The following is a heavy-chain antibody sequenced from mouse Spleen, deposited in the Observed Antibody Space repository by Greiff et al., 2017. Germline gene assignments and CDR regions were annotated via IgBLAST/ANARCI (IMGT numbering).Heavy chain of an antibody. J-gene: IGHJ3*01. V-gene: IGHV5-17*01. CDR3: ARQGTGTSTWFAY. D-gene: IGHD4-1*01. Sequence: EVQVVESGGGLVKPGGSLKLSCAASGFTFSDYGMHWVRQAPEKGLEWVAYISSGSSTIYYADTVKGRFTISRDNAKNTLFLQMTSLRSEDTAMYYCARQGTGTSTWFAYWGQGTLVTVSA. CDR2: ISSGSSTI. CDR1: GFTFSDYG.